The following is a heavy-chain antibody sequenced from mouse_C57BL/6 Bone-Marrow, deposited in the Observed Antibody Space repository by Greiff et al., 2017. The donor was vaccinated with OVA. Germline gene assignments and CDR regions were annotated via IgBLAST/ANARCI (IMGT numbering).Heavy chain of an antibody. J-gene: IGHJ3*01. CDR2: ISYDGSN. CDR3: ARGSYYGSSFWFAY. D-gene: IGHD1-1*01. CDR1: GYSITSGYY. V-gene: IGHV3-6*01. Sequence: ESGPGLVKPSQSLSLTCSVTGYSITSGYYWNWIRQFPGNKLEWMGYISYDGSNNYNPTLKNRISITRDTSKNPFFLKLKSVTTEDTATYYCARGSYYGSSFWFAYWGQGTLVTVSA.